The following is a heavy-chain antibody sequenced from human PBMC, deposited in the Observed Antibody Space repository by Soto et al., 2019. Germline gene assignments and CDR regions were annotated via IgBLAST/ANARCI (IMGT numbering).Heavy chain of an antibody. J-gene: IGHJ6*02. CDR3: ARGRSWYYGSVEYYDDGMDV. D-gene: IGHD3-10*01. CDR2: INHSGST. V-gene: IGHV4-34*01. Sequence: QVQLQQWGAGLLKPSETLSLTCAVYGGSFSGYYWSWIRQPPGKGLEWIGEINHSGSTNYNPSLKRRVTISVDTSKNQFSLKLSSVTAADTAVYYCARGRSWYYGSVEYYDDGMDVWGQGTTVTVSS. CDR1: GGSFSGYY.